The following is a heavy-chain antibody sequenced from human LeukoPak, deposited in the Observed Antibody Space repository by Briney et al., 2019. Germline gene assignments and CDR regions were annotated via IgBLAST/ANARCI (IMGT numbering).Heavy chain of an antibody. Sequence: QPGGSLRLSCAASGFTFRSYGMHWVRQAPGKGLEWVTFIRYDGSNKYYADSVKGRFTISRDNSKNTLYLQMNSLRAEDTAVYYCAKDQQKSWSSTFDYWGQGTLVTVSS. CDR1: GFTFRSYG. CDR2: IRYDGSNK. V-gene: IGHV3-30*02. D-gene: IGHD2-2*01. J-gene: IGHJ4*02. CDR3: AKDQQKSWSSTFDY.